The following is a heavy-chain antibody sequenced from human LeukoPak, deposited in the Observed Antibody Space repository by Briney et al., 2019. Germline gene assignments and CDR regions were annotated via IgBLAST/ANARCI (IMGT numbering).Heavy chain of an antibody. J-gene: IGHJ4*02. Sequence: PGGSLRLSCAASGLTFSSYAMHWVRQAPGKGLEYVSAISSNGGSTFYANSVKGRFTISRDNSKNTLYLQMGSLRAEDTAVYYCAEGITVYFYWGQGTLVTVSS. CDR3: AEGITVYFY. CDR2: ISSNGGST. D-gene: IGHD3-3*01. CDR1: GLTFSSYA. V-gene: IGHV3-64*01.